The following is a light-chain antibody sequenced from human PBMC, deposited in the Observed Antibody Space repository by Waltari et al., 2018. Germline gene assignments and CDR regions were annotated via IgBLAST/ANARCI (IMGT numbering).Light chain of an antibody. CDR3: SSYTSSGTVI. J-gene: IGLJ2*01. Sequence: LTQPASVSGSPGQSITISCTGTGSDVGSYVYVSWYQQHPGKGPKLMIFDVSNRPSGVSNRFSGSKSGNTASLTISGLQAEDEADYYCSSYTSSGTVIFGGGTKLTVL. CDR2: DVS. V-gene: IGLV2-14*03. CDR1: GSDVGSYVY.